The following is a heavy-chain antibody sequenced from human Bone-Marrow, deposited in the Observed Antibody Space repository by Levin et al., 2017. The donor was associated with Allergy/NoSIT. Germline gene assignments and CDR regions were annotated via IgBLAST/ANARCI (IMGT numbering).Heavy chain of an antibody. CDR3: TTAPLGYGSSTLCDYYFDY. CDR2: IQSKRDGGTT. D-gene: IGHD2-2*01. V-gene: IGHV3-15*01. Sequence: GGSLRLSCAASGLTFNNAWMSWVRQAPGKGLEWVGRIQSKRDGGTTDYAAPVEGRFTISRDDSKNTLYLQMNSLKTEDTAVYYCTTAPLGYGSSTLCDYYFDYWGQGTLVTVSS. J-gene: IGHJ4*02. CDR1: GLTFNNAW.